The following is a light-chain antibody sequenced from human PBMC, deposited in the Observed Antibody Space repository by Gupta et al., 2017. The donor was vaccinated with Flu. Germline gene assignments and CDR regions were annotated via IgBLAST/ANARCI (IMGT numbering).Light chain of an antibody. J-gene: IGLJ3*02. CDR3: GTWDNSLSAWV. Sequence: QSVLTQPPSVSAAPGQTVTISCSGRSSNIGSGNNYVSWYQQLPGTAPRLLIYDNDKRPSGIPDRFSGSKSDTSATLGITGLQTGDEADYYCGTWDNSLSAWVFGGGTKLTVL. CDR2: DND. V-gene: IGLV1-51*01. CDR1: SSNIGSGNNY.